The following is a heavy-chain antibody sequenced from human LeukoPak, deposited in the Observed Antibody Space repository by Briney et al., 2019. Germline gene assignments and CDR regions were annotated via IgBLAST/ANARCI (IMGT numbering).Heavy chain of an antibody. J-gene: IGHJ4*02. CDR3: VKDFGRIRGTPDS. V-gene: IGHV3-64D*06. Sequence: GGSLRLSCSASGFGFSIYTMYWVRQAPGKGPEYVSTISGSGNGGSRYYADSVKGRFTISRDDSKSIVYLQMNNLRSEDTAVYYCVKDFGRIRGTPDSWGQGTLVTVSS. CDR1: GFGFSIYT. CDR2: ISGSGNGGSR. D-gene: IGHD1-26*01.